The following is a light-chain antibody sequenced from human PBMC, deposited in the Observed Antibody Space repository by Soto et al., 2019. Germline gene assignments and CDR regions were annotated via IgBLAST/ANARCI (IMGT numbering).Light chain of an antibody. CDR2: AAS. V-gene: IGKV1-16*01. CDR1: QDIGTY. CDR3: QHYNNFPFT. Sequence: DIQMTQSPSSLSVSVGDRVTITCRASQDIGTYLVWFQQKPGKAPKSLIYAASSLQTGVPSRFSGSGYATVFTLTISSLQPEDFATYYCQHYNNFPFTFGPGTKVDLK. J-gene: IGKJ3*01.